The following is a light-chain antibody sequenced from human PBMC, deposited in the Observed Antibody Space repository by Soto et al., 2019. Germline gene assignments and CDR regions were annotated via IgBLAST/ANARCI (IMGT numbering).Light chain of an antibody. Sequence: DILLTQSPASLSLFPGERATLSCRASQRLSGYIAWYQQKPGQAPRLVIYDVSTRAFGVPARFSGSGSGTKFTLTISKLKPDDFGIYHCQQRGSPTWTFGEGTKLEIK. J-gene: IGKJ1*01. V-gene: IGKV3-11*01. CDR3: QQRGSPTWT. CDR1: QRLSGY. CDR2: DVS.